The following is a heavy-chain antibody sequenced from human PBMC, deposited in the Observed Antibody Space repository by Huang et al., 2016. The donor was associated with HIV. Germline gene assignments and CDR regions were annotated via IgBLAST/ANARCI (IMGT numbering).Heavy chain of an antibody. CDR2: IYYSGST. CDR1: GGSIRSDNYY. D-gene: IGHD3-10*01. J-gene: IGHJ4*02. V-gene: IGHV4-39*02. Sequence: QLQLQESGPGLVKPSETLSLTCTVSGGSIRSDNYYWGWIRQPPGKGLEWIGSIYYSGSTYYNPSRKRRVTITVDTSKNHFSLRMSAVTAADTAVYYCARLPGSITMIRGVITDPYWGQGTLVTVSS. CDR3: ARLPGSITMIRGVITDPY.